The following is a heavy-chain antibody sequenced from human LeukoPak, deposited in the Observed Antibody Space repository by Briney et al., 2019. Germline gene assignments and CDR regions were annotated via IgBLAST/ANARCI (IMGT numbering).Heavy chain of an antibody. Sequence: SVKVSCKASGGTFSSYASSWVRQAPGHGLEWMGRIIPILGIANYAQKFQGRVTITADKSTYTAYMELSSLRSEDTAVYYCASTSDCSTTSCPNAFDYWGQGTLVTVSS. D-gene: IGHD2-2*01. CDR2: IIPILGIA. CDR1: GGTFSSYA. CDR3: ASTSDCSTTSCPNAFDY. V-gene: IGHV1-69*04. J-gene: IGHJ4*02.